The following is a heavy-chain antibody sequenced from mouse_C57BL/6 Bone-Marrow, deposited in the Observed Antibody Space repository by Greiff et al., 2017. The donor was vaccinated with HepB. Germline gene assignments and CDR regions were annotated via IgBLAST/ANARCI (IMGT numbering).Heavy chain of an antibody. CDR1: GYTFTDYE. Sequence: QVQLKQSGAELVRPGASVTLSCKASGYTFTDYEMHWVKQTPVHGLEWIGAIDPETGGTAYNQKFKGKAILTADKSSSTAYMQLNSLTSEDSAVYYCARSLLRPYYFDYWGQGTTLTVSS. CDR2: IDPETGGT. V-gene: IGHV1-15*01. D-gene: IGHD1-1*01. J-gene: IGHJ2*01. CDR3: ARSLLRPYYFDY.